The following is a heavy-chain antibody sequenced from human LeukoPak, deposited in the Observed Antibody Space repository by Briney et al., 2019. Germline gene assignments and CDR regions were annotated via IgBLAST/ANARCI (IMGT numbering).Heavy chain of an antibody. CDR1: GFTFSSYA. CDR2: ISGSGGST. V-gene: IGHV3-23*01. Sequence: GGSLRLSCAASGFTFSSYAMSWVRQAPGKGLEWVSAISGSGGSTNYADSVKGRFTISRDNSKNTLYLQMNSLRAEDTAVYYCAKVRDYDSSGYYSWGQGTLVTVSS. CDR3: AKVRDYDSSGYYS. D-gene: IGHD3-22*01. J-gene: IGHJ4*02.